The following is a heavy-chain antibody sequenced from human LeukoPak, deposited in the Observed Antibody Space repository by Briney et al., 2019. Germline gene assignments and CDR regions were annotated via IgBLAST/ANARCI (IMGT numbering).Heavy chain of an antibody. Sequence: SGTLSLTCAVSGGSISSSNWWSWVRQPPGKGLEWIGEIYHSGSTNYNPSLKSRVTISVDKSKNQFSLKLSSVTAADTAVYYCARDPSSRSLSGAFDIWGQGTMVTVSS. CDR3: ARDPSSRSLSGAFDI. V-gene: IGHV4-4*02. CDR1: GGSISSSNW. J-gene: IGHJ3*02. CDR2: IYHSGST. D-gene: IGHD6-13*01.